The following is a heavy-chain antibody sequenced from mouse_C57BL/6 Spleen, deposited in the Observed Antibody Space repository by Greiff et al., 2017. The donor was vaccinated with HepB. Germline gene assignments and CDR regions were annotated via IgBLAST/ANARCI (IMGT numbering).Heavy chain of an antibody. CDR2: IRLKSDNYAT. V-gene: IGHV6-3*01. D-gene: IGHD2-3*01. J-gene: IGHJ3*01. CDR1: GFTFSNYW. Sequence: DVMLVESGGGLVQPGGSMKLSCVASGFTFSNYWMNWVRQSPEKGLEWVAQIRLKSDNYATHYAESVKGRFTISRDDSKSSVYLQMNNLRAEDTGIYYCTVGWLLAWFAYWGQGTLVTVSA. CDR3: TVGWLLAWFAY.